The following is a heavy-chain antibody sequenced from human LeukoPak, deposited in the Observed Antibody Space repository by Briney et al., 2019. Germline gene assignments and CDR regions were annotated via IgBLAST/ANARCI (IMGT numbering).Heavy chain of an antibody. J-gene: IGHJ6*02. CDR3: ASPFMVPGSYKSPYYYYGMDV. CDR2: ISYDGSNK. V-gene: IGHV3-30-3*01. Sequence: GGSLRLSCAASGFTFSSYAMHWVRQAPGKGLEWVAVISYDGSNKYYADSVKGRFTISRDNSKNTLYLQMNSLRAEDTAVYYCASPFMVPGSYKSPYYYYGMDVWGQGTTVTVSS. D-gene: IGHD3-10*01. CDR1: GFTFSSYA.